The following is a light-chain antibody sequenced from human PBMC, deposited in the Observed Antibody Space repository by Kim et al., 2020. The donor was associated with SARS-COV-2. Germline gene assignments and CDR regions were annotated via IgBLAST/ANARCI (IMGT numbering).Light chain of an antibody. CDR3: QQSYSTPRT. V-gene: IGKV1-39*01. J-gene: IGKJ1*01. CDR2: AAS. CDR1: QSISSY. Sequence: DIQMTQSPSSLSASVGDRVTITCRASQSISSYLNWYQQKPGKPPKLLIYAASSLQSGVPSRFSGSGSGTDFTLTISSLQPEDFATYYFQQSYSTPRTFGQGTKVDIK.